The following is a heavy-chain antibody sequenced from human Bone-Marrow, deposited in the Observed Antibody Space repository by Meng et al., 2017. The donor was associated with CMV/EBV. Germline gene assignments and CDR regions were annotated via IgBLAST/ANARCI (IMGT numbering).Heavy chain of an antibody. CDR1: GGTFSSYT. J-gene: IGHJ6*02. V-gene: IGHV1-69*05. CDR2: IIPIFGTA. CDR3: ARDKGGADYYYYGMDV. Sequence: SVKVSCKASGGTFSSYTISWVRQAPGQGLEWMGRIIPIFGTANYAQKFQGRVTITTDESTSTAYMELSSLRSEDTAVYYCARDKGGADYYYYGMDVWGQGTTVTVSS. D-gene: IGHD1-26*01.